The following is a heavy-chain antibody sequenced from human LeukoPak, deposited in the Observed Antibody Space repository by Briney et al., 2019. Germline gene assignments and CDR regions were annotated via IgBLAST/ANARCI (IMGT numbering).Heavy chain of an antibody. J-gene: IGHJ6*03. CDR1: GYTFTGYY. V-gene: IGHV1-2*02. CDR3: ARLVQSPYYYYYMDV. Sequence: ASVKVSCKASGYTFTGYYIHWVRQAPGQGLEWMGWINPNSGGTNYAQKFQGRVTMPRDTSISTAYMELSRLRSDDTAVYYCARLVQSPYYYYYMDVWGKGTTVTVSS. CDR2: INPNSGGT.